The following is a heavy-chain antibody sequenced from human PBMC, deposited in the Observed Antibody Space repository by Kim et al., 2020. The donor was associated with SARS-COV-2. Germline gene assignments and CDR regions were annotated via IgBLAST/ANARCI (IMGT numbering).Heavy chain of an antibody. CDR3: AKDIGAEANNWFDP. Sequence: ADSVTGRFTISRDNAKNSLYLQMNSLRAEDTALYYCAKDIGAEANNWFDPWGQGTLVTVSS. V-gene: IGHV3-9*01. J-gene: IGHJ5*02. D-gene: IGHD3-10*01.